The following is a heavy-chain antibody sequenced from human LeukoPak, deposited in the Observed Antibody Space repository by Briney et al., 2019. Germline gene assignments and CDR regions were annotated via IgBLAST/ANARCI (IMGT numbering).Heavy chain of an antibody. V-gene: IGHV3-21*01. CDR2: ISADSSQI. D-gene: IGHD1/OR15-1a*01. Sequence: GGSLRLSCAASGFSFSTWNMHWVRQAPGKGLEWVSSISADSSQIYYADSVKGRFTISRDHAENSLYLQMNSLRVEDTGVYYCARDRKQTPNCWGQGTLVTVS. CDR1: GFSFSTWN. CDR3: ARDRKQTPNC. J-gene: IGHJ4*02.